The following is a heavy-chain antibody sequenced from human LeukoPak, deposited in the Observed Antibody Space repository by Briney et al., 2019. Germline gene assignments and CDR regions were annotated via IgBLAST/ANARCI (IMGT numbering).Heavy chain of an antibody. Sequence: PGGSLRLSCAASGFTFSSYWMSWVRQAPGKGLEWVANIKQDGSEKYYVDSVKGRFTISRDNAKNSLYLQMNSLRAEDTAVYYCAREMAMVRGVIFDYWGQGTLVTVSS. CDR2: IKQDGSEK. J-gene: IGHJ4*02. V-gene: IGHV3-7*04. CDR1: GFTFSSYW. D-gene: IGHD3-10*01. CDR3: AREMAMVRGVIFDY.